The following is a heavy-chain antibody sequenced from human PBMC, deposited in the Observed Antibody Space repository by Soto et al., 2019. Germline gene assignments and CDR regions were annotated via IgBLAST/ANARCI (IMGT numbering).Heavy chain of an antibody. D-gene: IGHD3-10*01. Sequence: QVQLVQSGAEVKKPGASVKVSCKASGYTFTSYGISWVRQAPGQGLEWMGWISAYNGNTNYAQKLQGRVTMTTATAKSTAYMELRSLRSDDTAVYYCARDLARYYGSGSYFNENWFDPWGQGTLVTVSS. J-gene: IGHJ5*02. CDR1: GYTFTSYG. CDR2: ISAYNGNT. CDR3: ARDLARYYGSGSYFNENWFDP. V-gene: IGHV1-18*01.